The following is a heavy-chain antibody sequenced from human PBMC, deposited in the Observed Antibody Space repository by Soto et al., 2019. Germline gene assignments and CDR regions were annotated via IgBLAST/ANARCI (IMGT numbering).Heavy chain of an antibody. CDR2: ISYDGSNK. Sequence: PGGSLRLSCAASGFTFSSYAMHWVRQAPGKGLEWVAVISYDGSNKYYADSVKGRFTISRDNSKNTLYLQMNSLRAEDTAVYYCARGYNWNSFDYWGPGTLVTVSS. J-gene: IGHJ4*02. CDR3: ARGYNWNSFDY. D-gene: IGHD1-20*01. CDR1: GFTFSSYA. V-gene: IGHV3-30-3*01.